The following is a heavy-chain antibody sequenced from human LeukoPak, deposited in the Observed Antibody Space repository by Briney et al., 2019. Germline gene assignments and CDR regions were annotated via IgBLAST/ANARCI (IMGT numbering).Heavy chain of an antibody. V-gene: IGHV3-15*05. D-gene: IGHD1-1*01. CDR1: GFTFANAW. CDR3: TTGVKGMTNVY. Sequence: PGGSLRLSCTGSGFTFANAWINWVRQPPGQGLEWVGRIKSKVDGVTIDFARRVRGRFTSPREHSKDEVYLQWNSRKTEDRGLYYCTTGVKGMTNVYWGEGTLVTVSS. J-gene: IGHJ4*02. CDR2: IKSKVDGVTI.